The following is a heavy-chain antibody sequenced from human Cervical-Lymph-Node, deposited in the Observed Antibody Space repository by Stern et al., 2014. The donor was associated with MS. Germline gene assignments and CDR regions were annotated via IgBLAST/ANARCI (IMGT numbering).Heavy chain of an antibody. CDR2: ISRNGYIK. Sequence: VQLVESGGGLVQPGRSLRLSCAASGFTFYDYDMNWVRQAPGKGLEWVSSISRNGYIKGYADSVKGRFTISRDNSKNSLYVQMNSLRAEDTALYYCAKGDGYDSSGYSSFDYWGQGTLVTVSS. J-gene: IGHJ4*02. V-gene: IGHV3-9*01. CDR1: GFTFYDYD. CDR3: AKGDGYDSSGYSSFDY. D-gene: IGHD3-22*01.